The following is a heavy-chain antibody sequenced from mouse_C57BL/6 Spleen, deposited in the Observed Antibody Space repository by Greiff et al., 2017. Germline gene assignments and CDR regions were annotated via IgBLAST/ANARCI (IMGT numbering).Heavy chain of an antibody. CDR2: IHPNSGST. Sequence: QVQLQQPGAELVKPGASVKLSCKASGYTFTSYWMHWVKQRPGQGLEWLGMIHPNSGSTNYNEKFKSKATLTVDKSSSTAYMQLSSLTSEDSAVYYCANYDYDGLRDYWGQGTNRTVSS. J-gene: IGHJ2*01. D-gene: IGHD2-4*01. CDR3: ANYDYDGLRDY. CDR1: GYTFTSYW. V-gene: IGHV1-64*01.